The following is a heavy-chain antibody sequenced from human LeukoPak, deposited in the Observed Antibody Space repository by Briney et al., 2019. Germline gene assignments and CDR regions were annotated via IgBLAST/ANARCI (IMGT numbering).Heavy chain of an antibody. D-gene: IGHD4-17*01. J-gene: IGHJ4*02. CDR2: IIPIFGTA. V-gene: IGHV1-69*13. CDR1: GGTFSSYA. Sequence: GASVKVSCKASGGTFSSYAISWVRQAPGQGLELMGGIIPIFGTANYAQKFQGRVTITADESTSTAYMELSSLRSEDTAVYYCASGTTVTPYYFDYWGQGTLVTVSS. CDR3: ASGTTVTPYYFDY.